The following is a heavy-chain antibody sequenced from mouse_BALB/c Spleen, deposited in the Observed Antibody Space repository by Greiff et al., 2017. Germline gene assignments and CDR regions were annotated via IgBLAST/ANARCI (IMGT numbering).Heavy chain of an antibody. V-gene: IGHV14-3*02. CDR3: ARVDGTWFAY. D-gene: IGHD4-1*01. J-gene: IGHJ3*01. CDR1: GFNIKDTY. Sequence: VQLKESGAELVKPGASVKLSCTASGFNIKDTYMHWVKQRPEQGLEWIGRIDPANGNTKYDPKFQGKATITADTSSNTAYLQLSSLTSEDTAVYYCARVDGTWFAYWGQGTLVTVSA. CDR2: IDPANGNT.